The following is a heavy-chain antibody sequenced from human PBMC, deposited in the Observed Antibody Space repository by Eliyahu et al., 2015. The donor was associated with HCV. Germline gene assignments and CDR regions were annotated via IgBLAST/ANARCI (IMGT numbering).Heavy chain of an antibody. CDR1: GFTFSNYW. Sequence: EVQLVESGGGLVQPGGSLRLSCAXXGFTFSNYWXHXVXQAPRKGLIWVARINSDGSDTRYADSVEGRFTISRDNAKNTLYLQVNSLRAEDTAVYYCARAYFRNWFDPWGQGTLVTVSS. CDR2: INSDGSDT. D-gene: IGHD2/OR15-2a*01. CDR3: ARAYFRNWFDP. J-gene: IGHJ5*02. V-gene: IGHV3-74*01.